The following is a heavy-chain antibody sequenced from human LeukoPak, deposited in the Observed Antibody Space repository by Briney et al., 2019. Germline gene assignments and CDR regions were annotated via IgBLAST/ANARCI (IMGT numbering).Heavy chain of an antibody. D-gene: IGHD6-19*01. CDR3: TRSFGQWLQFDY. J-gene: IGHJ4*02. CDR1: AFTFSTYA. Sequence: PGGSLRLSCAASAFTFSTYAMSWVRQAPGKGLEWVGFIRSKAYGGTTEYAASVKGRFTISRDDSKSIAYLQMNSLKTEDTAVYYCTRSFGQWLQFDYWGRGTLVTVSS. V-gene: IGHV3-49*04. CDR2: IRSKAYGGTT.